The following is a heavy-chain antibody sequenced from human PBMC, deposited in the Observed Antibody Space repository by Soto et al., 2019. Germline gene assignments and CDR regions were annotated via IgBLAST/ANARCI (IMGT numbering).Heavy chain of an antibody. CDR3: AKESQLVYYFDY. CDR2: ISGSGGST. CDR1: GFTFSSYA. Sequence: TGGSLRLSCAASGFTFSSYAMSWVRQAPGKGLEWISAISGSGGSTYYADSVKGRFTISRDNSKNTLYLQMNSLRAEDTAVYYCAKESQLVYYFDYWGQGTLVTVSS. V-gene: IGHV3-23*01. J-gene: IGHJ4*02. D-gene: IGHD6-13*01.